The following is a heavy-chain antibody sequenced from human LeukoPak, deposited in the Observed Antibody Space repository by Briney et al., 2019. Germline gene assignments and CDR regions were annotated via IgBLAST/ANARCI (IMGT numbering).Heavy chain of an antibody. Sequence: GGSLRLSCAASGFTVSSNYMSWVRQAPGKGLEWVAVISYDGSNKCYADSVKGRFTISRDNSKNTLYLQMNSLRAEDTAVYYCAKDFNSYFDYWGQGTLVTVSS. V-gene: IGHV3-30*18. CDR1: GFTVSSNY. CDR3: AKDFNSYFDY. J-gene: IGHJ4*02. CDR2: ISYDGSNK.